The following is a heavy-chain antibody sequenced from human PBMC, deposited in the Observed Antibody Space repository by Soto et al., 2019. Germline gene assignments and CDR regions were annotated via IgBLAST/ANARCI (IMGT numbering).Heavy chain of an antibody. CDR3: AGSTSLQWYYMDV. Sequence: PSQTLSLTCAISGDSVSSNSAAWNWIRQSTSRGLEWLGRTYYRSRWYNDYAVSVKSRITVNPDTSKNQFSLHLNSVTPEDTAVYHCAGSTSLQWYYMDVWDKGTTVTVSS. CDR2: TYYRSRWYN. CDR1: GDSVSSNSAA. J-gene: IGHJ6*03. V-gene: IGHV6-1*01. D-gene: IGHD1-26*01.